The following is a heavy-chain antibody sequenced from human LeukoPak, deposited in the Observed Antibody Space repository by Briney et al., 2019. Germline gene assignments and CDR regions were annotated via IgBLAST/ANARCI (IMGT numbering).Heavy chain of an antibody. CDR1: GYTFTSYA. Sequence: SVKVSCKASGYTFTSYAMNWVRQAPGQGLEWMGGIIPIFGTANYAQKFQGRVTITADKSTSTAYMELSSLRSEDTAVYYCASGYGSGPPADWFDPWGQGTLVTVSS. CDR2: IIPIFGTA. V-gene: IGHV1-69*06. CDR3: ASGYGSGPPADWFDP. D-gene: IGHD3-10*01. J-gene: IGHJ5*02.